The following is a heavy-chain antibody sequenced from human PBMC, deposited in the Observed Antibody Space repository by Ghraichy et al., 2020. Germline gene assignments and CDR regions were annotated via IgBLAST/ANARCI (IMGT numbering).Heavy chain of an antibody. J-gene: IGHJ4*02. CDR2: ISYDGSTE. CDR3: AREGDGYNYWFDY. D-gene: IGHD5-24*01. Sequence: GGSLRLSCAASGFTFSIYPMHWVRQAPGKGLEWVALISYDGSTEYYADSVEGRFIISRDNSKNTVSLQMDGLRAEDTAVYYCAREGDGYNYWFDYWGQGTLVTVSS. V-gene: IGHV3-30-3*01. CDR1: GFTFSIYP.